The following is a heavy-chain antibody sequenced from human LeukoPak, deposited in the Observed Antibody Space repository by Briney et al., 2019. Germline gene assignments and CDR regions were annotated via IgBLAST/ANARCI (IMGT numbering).Heavy chain of an antibody. V-gene: IGHV3-74*01. CDR3: VRGLDS. CDR1: GFTFSTYW. Sequence: GGSLRLSCAASGFTFSTYWMHWVRQAPGKGLVWVSRIKSDGSTNYADSVRGRFTISRDNAKKTLYLQMNSLRDEDTAVYYCVRGLDSWGLGTLVTVSS. CDR2: IKSDGST. D-gene: IGHD3-16*01. J-gene: IGHJ5*01.